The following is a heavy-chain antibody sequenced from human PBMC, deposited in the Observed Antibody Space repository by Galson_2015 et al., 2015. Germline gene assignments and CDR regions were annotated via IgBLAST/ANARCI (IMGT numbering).Heavy chain of an antibody. D-gene: IGHD5-18*01. CDR2: ISSGGTSM. Sequence: SLRLSCAASGFTFSSYEMNWVRQAPGKGLEWVSYISSGGTSMFYADSVKGRFTISRDDAKNSLYLQMNSLRADDTAVYYCSKVRGGDSYYSDYWGQGTLVTASS. CDR1: GFTFSSYE. CDR3: SKVRGGDSYYSDY. V-gene: IGHV3-48*03. J-gene: IGHJ4*02.